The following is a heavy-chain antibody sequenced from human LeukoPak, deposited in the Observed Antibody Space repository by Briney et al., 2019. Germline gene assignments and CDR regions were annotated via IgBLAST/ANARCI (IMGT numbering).Heavy chain of an antibody. CDR3: ARSLFGVVIDNWFDP. Sequence: PGGSLRLSCAASGFTFSSYAMSWVRQAPGKGLEWVSAISGSGGSTYYADSVKGRFTISRDNSKNTLYLQMNSLRAEDTAVYYWARSLFGVVIDNWFDPWGQGTLVTVSS. V-gene: IGHV3-23*01. CDR2: ISGSGGST. D-gene: IGHD3-3*01. J-gene: IGHJ5*02. CDR1: GFTFSSYA.